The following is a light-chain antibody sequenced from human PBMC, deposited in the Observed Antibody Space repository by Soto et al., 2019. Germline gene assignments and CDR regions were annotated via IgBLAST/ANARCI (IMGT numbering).Light chain of an antibody. CDR3: QQYGSSPT. V-gene: IGKV3-20*01. Sequence: EIVLTQSPGTLSLSPGERTILSCRTSQSVSSSFLAWYQQKTGQAPRLLIYGASSRATGIPDRCSGSGSWTDFTLTISRLEPEDFAVYSCQQYGSSPTFGQGTTVEIK. J-gene: IGKJ1*01. CDR1: QSVSSSF. CDR2: GAS.